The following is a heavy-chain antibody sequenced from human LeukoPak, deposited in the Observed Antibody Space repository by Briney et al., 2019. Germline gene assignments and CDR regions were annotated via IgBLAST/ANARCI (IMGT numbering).Heavy chain of an antibody. CDR3: ATGKRGSYYAEGVFDY. CDR1: GGTFSSYG. Sequence: GASVKVSCKASGGTFSSYGISWVRQAPGQGLEWMGGIIPIFGTANYAQKFQGRVTITADKSTSTAYMELSSLRSEDTAVYYCATGKRGSYYAEGVFDYWGQGTLVTVSS. J-gene: IGHJ4*02. CDR2: IIPIFGTA. D-gene: IGHD1-26*01. V-gene: IGHV1-69*06.